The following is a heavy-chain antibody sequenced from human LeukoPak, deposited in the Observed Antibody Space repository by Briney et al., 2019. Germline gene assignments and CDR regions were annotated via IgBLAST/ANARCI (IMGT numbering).Heavy chain of an antibody. V-gene: IGHV4-39*01. J-gene: IGHJ4*02. CDR2: IYYSGST. Sequence: PSETLSLTCTVSGGSISSSSYYWGWIRQPPGKGLEWIGSIYYSGSTYYNPSLKSRVTISVDTSKNQFSLKLSSVTAAGTAVYYCARVLGYCSSTSCQTGPYYWGQGTLVTVSS. CDR1: GGSISSSSYY. CDR3: ARVLGYCSSTSCQTGPYY. D-gene: IGHD2-2*01.